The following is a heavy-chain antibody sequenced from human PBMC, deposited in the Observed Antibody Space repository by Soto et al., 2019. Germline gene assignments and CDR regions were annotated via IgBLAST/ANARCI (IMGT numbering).Heavy chain of an antibody. CDR2: ISAYNGNT. D-gene: IGHD2-2*01. CDR3: AREVVPVAMRYYYYYYMDV. CDR1: GYTFTSYG. Sequence: QVQLVQSGAEVKKPGASVKVSCKASGYTFTSYGISWVRQAPGQGLEWMGWISAYNGNTNYAQKLQGRVTMTTDTSTRTAYMERRSLRSDDTAVYYCAREVVPVAMRYYYYYYMDVWGKGTTVTVSS. J-gene: IGHJ6*03. V-gene: IGHV1-18*01.